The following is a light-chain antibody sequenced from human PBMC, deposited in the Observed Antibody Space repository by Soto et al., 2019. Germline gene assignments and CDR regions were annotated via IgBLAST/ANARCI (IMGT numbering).Light chain of an antibody. CDR2: NND. J-gene: IGLJ2*01. V-gene: IGLV1-44*01. CDR3: EAWDDSLYGAV. CDR1: SSNIGANP. Sequence: QSVLTQPPSASGTPGQRVTISCSGSSSNIGANPINWYQQLPGTAPKLLIYNNDQRPSGVPDRFSASKSGTSASLAISGLQSEDEADYYCEAWDDSLYGAVLGGGTQLTVL.